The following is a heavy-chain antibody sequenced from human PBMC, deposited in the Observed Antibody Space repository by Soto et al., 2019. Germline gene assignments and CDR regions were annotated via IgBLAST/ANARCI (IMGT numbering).Heavy chain of an antibody. CDR1: GFSLSTSGVG. CDR3: AHRPGSGWVYYFDS. Sequence: QITLKESGPTLVKPTETLTLTCTFSGFSLSTSGVGVGWIRQPPGKALEWLALIYWDDDKRYSPALKSRLTLTKETSKNQAVLTMTNMDPVYAATYYCAHRPGSGWVYYFDSWGQGTLVTVSS. J-gene: IGHJ4*02. D-gene: IGHD6-19*01. CDR2: IYWDDDK. V-gene: IGHV2-5*02.